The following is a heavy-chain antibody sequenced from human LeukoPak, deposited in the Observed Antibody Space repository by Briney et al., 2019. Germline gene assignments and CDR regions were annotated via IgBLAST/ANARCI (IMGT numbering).Heavy chain of an antibody. CDR1: GYTFTFYK. D-gene: IGHD4-17*01. Sequence: ASVTVSFKASGYTFTFYKMHWVRQAPGQGLEWMGWISPNSGGANYAQDFQGRVTLTRDTSISTAYMELTSLRSDDTAVYYCAIVGEALDYWGQGTLVTVSS. CDR3: AIVGEALDY. CDR2: ISPNSGGA. V-gene: IGHV1-2*02. J-gene: IGHJ4*02.